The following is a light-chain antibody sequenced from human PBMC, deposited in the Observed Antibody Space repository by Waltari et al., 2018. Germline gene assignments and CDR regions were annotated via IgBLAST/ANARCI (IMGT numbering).Light chain of an antibody. CDR1: KLGSKY. Sequence: SYEVTQPPSVSVSPRQRATITCSGEKLGSKYVSWYQQKSGQSPVLVIYRDDKRPSGNPERFSGSNAGNTATLTISGTQPIDEADYYCQAWDSSAFVFGAGTKVTVL. V-gene: IGLV3-1*01. CDR2: RDD. J-gene: IGLJ1*01. CDR3: QAWDSSAFV.